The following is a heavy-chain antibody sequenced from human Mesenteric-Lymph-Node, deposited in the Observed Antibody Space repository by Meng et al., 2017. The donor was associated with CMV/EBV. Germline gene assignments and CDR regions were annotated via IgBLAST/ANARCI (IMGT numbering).Heavy chain of an antibody. Sequence: GGSLRLSCAGSGFTFRFYAMSWVRQAPGKGLEWVSTIYTDGSSPYYADSVKGRFTISRDNSKSTLYLQMESLRAEDAALYYCDKGLLGHFYDSFDYWGQGTLVTVSS. CDR3: DKGLLGHFYDSFDY. D-gene: IGHD3-16*01. CDR2: IYTDGSSP. CDR1: GFTFRFYA. J-gene: IGHJ4*02. V-gene: IGHV3-23*03.